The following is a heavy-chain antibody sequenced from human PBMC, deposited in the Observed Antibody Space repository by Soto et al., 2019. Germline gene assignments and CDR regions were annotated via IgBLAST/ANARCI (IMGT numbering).Heavy chain of an antibody. D-gene: IGHD3-22*01. J-gene: IGHJ4*02. CDR2: ISGSGGST. V-gene: IGHV3-23*01. CDR3: AKDLRRGSSGYYFDDY. Sequence: GGSLRLSCAASGFTFSSYAMSWVRQAPGKGLEWVSAISGSGGSTYYADSVKGRFTISRDNSKNTLYLQMNSLRAEDTAVYYCAKDLRRGSSGYYFDDYWGQGTLVTVSS. CDR1: GFTFSSYA.